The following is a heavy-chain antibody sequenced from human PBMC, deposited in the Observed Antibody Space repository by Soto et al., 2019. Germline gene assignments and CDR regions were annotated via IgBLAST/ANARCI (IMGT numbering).Heavy chain of an antibody. CDR3: ARVSGSYYYGMDV. D-gene: IGHD1-26*01. CDR2: IYYSGST. Sequence: SETLSLTCTVSGGSISRYYWSWIRQPPGKGLEWIGYIYYSGSTNYNPSLKSRVTISVDKSKNQFSLKLSSVIAADTAVYYCARVSGSYYYGMDVWGQGTTVTVSS. J-gene: IGHJ6*02. V-gene: IGHV4-59*12. CDR1: GGSISRYY.